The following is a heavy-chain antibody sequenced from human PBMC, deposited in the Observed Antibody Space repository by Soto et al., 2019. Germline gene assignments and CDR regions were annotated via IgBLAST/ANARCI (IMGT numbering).Heavy chain of an antibody. J-gene: IGHJ6*02. V-gene: IGHV4-30-4*01. CDR1: GGSISSGYYY. CDR2: IYYSGNT. Sequence: SETLSLTCSVSGGSISSGYYYWSWIRQPPGKGLEWIGNIYYSGNTYYNPSLKSRLIISIDTSKNQFSPKVGSVTAADTAVYYCASSSLYRMDVWGQGTTVTVSS. CDR3: ASSSLYRMDV.